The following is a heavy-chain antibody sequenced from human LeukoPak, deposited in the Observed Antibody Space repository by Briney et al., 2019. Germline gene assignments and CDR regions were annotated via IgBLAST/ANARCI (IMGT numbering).Heavy chain of an antibody. D-gene: IGHD2-15*01. Sequence: SETLSLTCTVSGGSISGYYWNWIRQPPGKGLEWIGYIYYSGSTNYNPSLKSRVTMSLDTSKNQFSLKLSSVTAADTAVYHCARDSGSNFDYWGQGTLDTVSS. CDR3: ARDSGSNFDY. CDR2: IYYSGST. CDR1: GGSISGYY. V-gene: IGHV4-59*01. J-gene: IGHJ4*02.